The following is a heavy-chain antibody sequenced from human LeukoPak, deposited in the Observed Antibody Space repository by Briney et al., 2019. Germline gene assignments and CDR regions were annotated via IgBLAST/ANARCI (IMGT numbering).Heavy chain of an antibody. CDR1: GYSISTDYY. CDR2: INRRGST. D-gene: IGHD3-22*01. J-gene: IGHJ4*01. Sequence: SETLSLTCSVSGYSISTDYYWGWIRQAPGKGLEWIGIINRRGSTNYNPSLKSRVTISPDTSKNQFSLKLSSVTAADTAVYYCARVGDTSGYYQHFDYWGQGTLVTVSS. V-gene: IGHV4-38-2*02. CDR3: ARVGDTSGYYQHFDY.